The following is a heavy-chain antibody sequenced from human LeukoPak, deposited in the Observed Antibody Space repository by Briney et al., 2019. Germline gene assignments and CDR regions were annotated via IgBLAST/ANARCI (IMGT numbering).Heavy chain of an antibody. V-gene: IGHV3-7*03. J-gene: IGHJ6*04. D-gene: IGHD5-12*01. CDR1: GFTFSSYW. CDR3: ARESRRGYSGYDPKTYYYYSGMDV. CDR2: IKQDGSEK. Sequence: PGGSLRLSCAASGFTFSSYWMSWVRQAPGKGLEGVANIKQDGSEKYYVDSVKGRFTISRDNAKNSLYLQMNSLRAEDTAVYYCARESRRGYSGYDPKTYYYYSGMDVWGKGTTVTVSS.